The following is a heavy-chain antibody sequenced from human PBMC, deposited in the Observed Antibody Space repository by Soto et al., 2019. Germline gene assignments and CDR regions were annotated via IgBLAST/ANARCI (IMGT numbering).Heavy chain of an antibody. CDR2: IYPGDSDT. CDR3: ARIGPIDYCNYFGTFDVAFYF. J-gene: IGHJ4*02. Sequence: PGESLKISCKGSGYSFTSYWIGWVRQMPGKGLEWMGIIYPGDSDTRYSPSFQGQVTISADKSISTAYLQWSSLKASDTAMYYCARIGPIDYCNYFGTFDVAFYFWGQGTL. CDR1: GYSFTSYW. D-gene: IGHD4-4*01. V-gene: IGHV5-51*01.